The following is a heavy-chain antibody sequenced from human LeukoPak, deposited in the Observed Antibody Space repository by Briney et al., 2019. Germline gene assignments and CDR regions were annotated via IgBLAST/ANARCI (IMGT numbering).Heavy chain of an antibody. CDR1: GGSFSGYY. CDR3: ARGVAARRGYFQH. Sequence: SETLSLTCAVYGGSFSGYYWSWIRQPPGKGLEWIGEINHSGSTNYNPSVKSRVTISVDTSKNQFSLKLSSVTAADTAVYYCARGVAARRGYFQHWGPGTLVTVSS. V-gene: IGHV4-34*01. D-gene: IGHD6-6*01. CDR2: INHSGST. J-gene: IGHJ1*01.